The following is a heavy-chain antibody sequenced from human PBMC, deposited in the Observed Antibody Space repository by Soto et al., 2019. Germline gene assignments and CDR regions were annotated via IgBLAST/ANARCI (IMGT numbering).Heavy chain of an antibody. Sequence: QVQLVESGGGVVQPGRSLRLSCAASGFTFSSYGMHWVRQAPGKGLEWVAVISYDGSNKYYADSVKGRFTISRDNSKNTLYLQRNGLRADDTAVYYGAKDSSSLIVGATGGMDVWGQGTTVTVSS. V-gene: IGHV3-30*18. D-gene: IGHD1-26*01. J-gene: IGHJ6*02. CDR2: ISYDGSNK. CDR1: GFTFSSYG. CDR3: AKDSSSLIVGATGGMDV.